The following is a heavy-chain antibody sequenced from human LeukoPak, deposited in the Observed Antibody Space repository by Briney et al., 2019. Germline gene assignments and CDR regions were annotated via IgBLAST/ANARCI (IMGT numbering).Heavy chain of an antibody. CDR2: ISSSSSYI. V-gene: IGHV3-21*01. CDR1: GFTFSSYS. J-gene: IGHJ3*01. CDR3: ARGWEQQGVGAFHV. D-gene: IGHD1/OR15-1a*01. Sequence: GGSLRLSCAASGFTFSSYSMNWVRQAPGKGLEWVSSISSSSSYIYYADSVKGRFTISRDNAKNSLYLQMNSLRAEDTAVYYCARGWEQQGVGAFHVWGQGTMVTVSS.